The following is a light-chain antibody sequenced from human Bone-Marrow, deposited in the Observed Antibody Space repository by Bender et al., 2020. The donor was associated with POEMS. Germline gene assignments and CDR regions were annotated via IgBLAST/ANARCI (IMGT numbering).Light chain of an antibody. J-gene: IGLJ2*01. CDR2: DVY. Sequence: QSALTQPPSASGSLGQSVTISCTGTNSDIGAFNYVSWYQQHPGKAPKLIIYDVYERPSGVPDRFSGSKSGNTASLAISGLQADDEADYYCCSYATGDNVVFGGGTKLTVL. V-gene: IGLV2-8*01. CDR1: NSDIGAFNY. CDR3: CSYATGDNVV.